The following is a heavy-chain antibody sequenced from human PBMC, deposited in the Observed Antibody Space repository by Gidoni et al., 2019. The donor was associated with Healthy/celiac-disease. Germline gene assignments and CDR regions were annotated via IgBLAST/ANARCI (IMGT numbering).Heavy chain of an antibody. D-gene: IGHD6-19*01. Sequence: HVQLQESGPGLVKPSQTLSLTGTVSGGSISSGGYYWSWIRQHPGKGLEWIGYIDYSGSTYYNPFLKSRVTISVDTSKNQFSLKLSSVTAADTAVYYCARTRAVAGYYYGMDVWGQGTTVTVSS. V-gene: IGHV4-31*03. CDR1: GGSISSGGYY. CDR3: ARTRAVAGYYYGMDV. CDR2: IDYSGST. J-gene: IGHJ6*02.